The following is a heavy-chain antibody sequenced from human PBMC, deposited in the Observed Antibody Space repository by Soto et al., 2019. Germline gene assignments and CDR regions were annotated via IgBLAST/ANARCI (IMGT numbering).Heavy chain of an antibody. CDR3: ATGGELDSSGWSYFDY. CDR1: GGSISTYF. CDR2: TNYNGRT. D-gene: IGHD6-19*01. V-gene: IGHV4-59*08. Sequence: PSETLSLTCTVSGGSISTYFWNWVRQVPGKGLEWIGYTNYNGRTNYIYNPSLKSRVTISVDTSKNQFSLKLSSVTAADNAVYYCATGGELDSSGWSYFDYWGQGTLVTVSS. J-gene: IGHJ4*02.